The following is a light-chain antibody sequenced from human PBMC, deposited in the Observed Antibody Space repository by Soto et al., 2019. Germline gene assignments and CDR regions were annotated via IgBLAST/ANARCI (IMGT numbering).Light chain of an antibody. CDR2: DAS. V-gene: IGKV3-15*01. Sequence: EIVMTQSPATLSVSPGERATLSCRASQSLSSNLAWYQQKPGQAPRLLIYDASTRATGIPARFSGSGSGTEFTLTISSLQSEDSAVYYWLQYIHWRTFGQGTKVEL. CDR3: LQYIHWRT. CDR1: QSLSSN. J-gene: IGKJ1*01.